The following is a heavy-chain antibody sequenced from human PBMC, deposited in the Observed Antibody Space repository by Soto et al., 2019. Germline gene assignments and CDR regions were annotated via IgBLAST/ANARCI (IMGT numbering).Heavy chain of an antibody. CDR1: GITFSRYG. CDR2: IWYDGSNK. CDR3: AREGSYDEYYYYYGMDV. J-gene: IGHJ6*02. V-gene: IGHV3-33*01. Sequence: SLRLSCAASGITFSRYGIHMVRQAPGKGLEWVAVIWYDGSNKYYADSVKGRFTISRDNSKNTLYLQMNSLRAEDTAVYYCAREGSYDEYYYYYGMDVWGQGTTVTVSS. D-gene: IGHD3-22*01.